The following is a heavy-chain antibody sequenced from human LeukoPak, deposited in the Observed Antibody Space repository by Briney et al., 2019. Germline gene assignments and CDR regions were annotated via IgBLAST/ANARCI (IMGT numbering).Heavy chain of an antibody. J-gene: IGHJ4*02. CDR1: DVSSSSGDYY. Sequence: SETLSLTCTVSDVSSSSGDYYWNWIRQPPGKGLEWIGYIFYSGSAYYNPSLKSRVTISLDTSKNQFSLMLSSVTAADTAVYYCARSHSSGYNWNLDLDYWGQGTLVTVSS. D-gene: IGHD1-7*01. CDR2: IFYSGSA. V-gene: IGHV4-30-4*01. CDR3: ARSHSSGYNWNLDLDY.